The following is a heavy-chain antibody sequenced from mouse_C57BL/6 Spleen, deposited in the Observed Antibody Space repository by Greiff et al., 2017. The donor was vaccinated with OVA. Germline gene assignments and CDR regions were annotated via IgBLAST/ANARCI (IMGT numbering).Heavy chain of an antibody. V-gene: IGHV1-42*01. Sequence: EVQLQQSGPELVKPGASVKISCKASGYSFTGYYMNWVKQSPEKSLEWIGEINPSTGGTNYNQKFKAKATLTVDKSSSTAYMQLRSLTSEDSAVYYCGRSGSSNWYFDVWGTGTTVTVSS. CDR1: GYSFTGYY. CDR3: GRSGSSNWYFDV. CDR2: INPSTGGT. J-gene: IGHJ1*03. D-gene: IGHD1-1*01.